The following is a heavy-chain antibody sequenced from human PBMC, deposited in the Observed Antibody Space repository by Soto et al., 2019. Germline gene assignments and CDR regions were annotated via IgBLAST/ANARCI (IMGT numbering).Heavy chain of an antibody. J-gene: IGHJ6*03. V-gene: IGHV3-66*01. Sequence: GGSLRLSCAASGFTVSSNYMSWVRQAPGKGLEWVSVIYSGGSTYYADSVKGRFTISRDNSKNTLYLQMNSLRAEDTAVYYCARDLLSVPYYYMDVWGKGTTVTVSS. CDR3: ARDLLSVPYYYMDV. CDR1: GFTVSSNY. D-gene: IGHD6-6*01. CDR2: IYSGGST.